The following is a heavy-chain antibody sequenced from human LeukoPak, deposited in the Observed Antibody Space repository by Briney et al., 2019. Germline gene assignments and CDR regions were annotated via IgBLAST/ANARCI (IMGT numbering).Heavy chain of an antibody. CDR1: GYTFTSYF. Sequence: ASVKVSCKTSGYTFTSYFLHWVRQAPGQGLEWMGVIDPNGGSTNSAQNFRDRVIMTADTSTSTVYMELSSLISEDTAVYYCARGGLYSYGPFDFWGQGTLVTVSS. CDR2: IDPNGGST. V-gene: IGHV1-46*01. CDR3: ARGGLYSYGPFDF. J-gene: IGHJ4*02. D-gene: IGHD5-18*01.